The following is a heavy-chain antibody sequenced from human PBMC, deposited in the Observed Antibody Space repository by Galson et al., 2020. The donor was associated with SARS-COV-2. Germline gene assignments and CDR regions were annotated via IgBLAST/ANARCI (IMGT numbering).Heavy chain of an antibody. V-gene: IGHV4-38-2*02. CDR1: GYSISSGYY. CDR2: IYHSGST. D-gene: IGHD6-13*01. Sequence: SETLSLTCTVSGYSISSGYYWGWIRQPPGKGLEWIGSIYHSGSTYYNPSLKSRVTISVDTSKNQFSLKLSSVTAADTAVYYCARDSDSSSWYGDHYYYDMDVWGKGTTVTVSS. CDR3: ARDSDSSSWYGDHYYYDMDV. J-gene: IGHJ6*03.